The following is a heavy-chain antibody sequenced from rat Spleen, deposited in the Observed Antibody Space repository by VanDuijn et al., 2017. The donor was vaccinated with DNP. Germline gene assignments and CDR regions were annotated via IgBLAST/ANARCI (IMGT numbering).Heavy chain of an antibody. J-gene: IGHJ2*01. CDR3: ARQGNNFGYFDY. CDR2: ISFGDNST. D-gene: IGHD1-10*01. Sequence: EVQLVESGGGLVQPGRSLKLSCVASGFSFSDYNMAWVRQAPKKGLEWVASISFGDNSTYYRDSVKGRFTISRDITRSTLYLQMDSLRSEETATYYCARQGNNFGYFDYWGQGVMVTVSS. V-gene: IGHV5-7*01. CDR1: GFSFSDYN.